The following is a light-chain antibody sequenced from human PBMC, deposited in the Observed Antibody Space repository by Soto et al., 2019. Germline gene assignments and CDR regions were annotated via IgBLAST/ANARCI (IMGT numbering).Light chain of an antibody. Sequence: QPALTQPASVSGSPGQSITISCTGTDSDVGGYNYVSWYQQHPGKAPKLMIYEVINRPSGVSNRFSGSKSANTASLTISGLQAEDEADYYCSSYTSSSTLVFGGGTKLTVL. CDR2: EVI. CDR1: DSDVGGYNY. CDR3: SSYTSSSTLV. V-gene: IGLV2-14*03. J-gene: IGLJ3*02.